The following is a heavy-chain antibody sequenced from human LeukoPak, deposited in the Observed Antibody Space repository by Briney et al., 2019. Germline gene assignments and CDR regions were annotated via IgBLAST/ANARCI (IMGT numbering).Heavy chain of an antibody. CDR1: GGSVSSGSYY. D-gene: IGHD5-12*01. CDR2: IYYSGST. Sequence: SETLSLTCTVSGGSVSSGSYYWSWIRQPPGKGLEWIGYIYYSGSTNYSPSLKSRVTISVDTSKSQFSLKLTSVTAADTAVYYCARENYSGYSPYYFDYWGQGTLVTVSS. CDR3: ARENYSGYSPYYFDY. V-gene: IGHV4-61*01. J-gene: IGHJ4*02.